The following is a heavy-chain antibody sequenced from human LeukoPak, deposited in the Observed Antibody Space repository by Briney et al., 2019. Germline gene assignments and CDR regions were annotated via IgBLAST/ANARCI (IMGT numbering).Heavy chain of an antibody. V-gene: IGHV4-31*03. CDR3: ARALRYFDWLYYFDY. D-gene: IGHD3-9*01. Sequence: SETLSLTCTVSGGSISSGGYYWSWIRQHPGKGLEWIGYIYYSGSTYYNPSLKSRVTISVDTSKNQFSLKLSSVTAADTAVYYCARALRYFDWLYYFDYSGQGTLVTVFS. CDR2: IYYSGST. CDR1: GGSISSGGYY. J-gene: IGHJ4*02.